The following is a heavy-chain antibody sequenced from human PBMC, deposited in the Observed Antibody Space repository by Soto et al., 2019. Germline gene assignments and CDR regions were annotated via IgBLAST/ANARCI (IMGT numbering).Heavy chain of an antibody. Sequence: SETLSLTCTVSGGSITHGGFSWSWIRQSPGKGLEWIGYIGHLENTYFHPTFKSRLTMSIDRSKNQFSLNLSSVTAADRAVYYCARGGGNDPFDSWGQGVLVTVSS. CDR3: ARGGGNDPFDS. V-gene: IGHV4-30-2*06. D-gene: IGHD5-12*01. J-gene: IGHJ4*02. CDR1: GGSITHGGFS. CDR2: IGHLENT.